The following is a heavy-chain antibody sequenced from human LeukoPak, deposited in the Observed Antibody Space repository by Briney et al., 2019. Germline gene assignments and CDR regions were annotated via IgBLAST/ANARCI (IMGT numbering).Heavy chain of an antibody. CDR1: GGSISSYY. CDR3: ARQPGGYYYYGMDV. V-gene: IGHV4-59*08. J-gene: IGHJ6*02. Sequence: SETLSLTCTVSGGSISSYYWSWIRQPPGKGLEWIGYIYYRGSTNYNPSLKSRVTISVDTSKNQFSLKLSSVPAADTAVYYCARQPGGYYYYGMDVWGQGTTVTVSS. CDR2: IYYRGST. D-gene: IGHD1-14*01.